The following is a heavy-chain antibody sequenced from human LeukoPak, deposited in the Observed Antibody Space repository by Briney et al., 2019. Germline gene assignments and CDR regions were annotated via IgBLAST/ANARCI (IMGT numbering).Heavy chain of an antibody. Sequence: PSETPSLTCSVSGGSISTYYWSWIRQLPGKGLEWIGYIYYTGTTNYNPSLRSRVTISVDTYRNQFSLRLSSVTAADTAVYYCAREDPQTTVPEGMDVWGHGTTVIVSS. D-gene: IGHD4-17*01. CDR1: GGSISTYY. J-gene: IGHJ6*02. CDR3: AREDPQTTVPEGMDV. V-gene: IGHV4-59*01. CDR2: IYYTGTT.